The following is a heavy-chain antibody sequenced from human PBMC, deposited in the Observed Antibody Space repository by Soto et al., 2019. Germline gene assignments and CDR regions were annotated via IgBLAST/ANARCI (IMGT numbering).Heavy chain of an antibody. CDR3: VRYDRINMKPYSPEGFHI. CDR2: VYYGGAIFYSGNI. D-gene: IGHD3-3*02. Sequence: SSETLSLTCTVSGDSISSSNSHWGCTRQPPGKGLEYIGSVYYGGAIFYSGNIYYNPSLKSRVTISVDTSKNQFSLRLSSVTAADTGVYYCVRYDRINMKPYSPEGFHIWGQGTMVTVSS. J-gene: IGHJ3*02. V-gene: IGHV4-39*01. CDR1: GDSISSSNSH.